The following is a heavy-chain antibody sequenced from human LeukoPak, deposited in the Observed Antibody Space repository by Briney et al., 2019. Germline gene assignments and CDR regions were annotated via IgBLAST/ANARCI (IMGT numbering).Heavy chain of an antibody. Sequence: SGGSLRLSCAASGFTFDDYGMSWVRQAPGNGLEWASGINWNGGSTGYADSVKGRFTISRDNAKNSLYLQMNSLRAEDTALYYCARAVLRYYDSSGIDAFDIWGQGTMVTVSS. CDR2: INWNGGST. D-gene: IGHD3-22*01. CDR3: ARAVLRYYDSSGIDAFDI. J-gene: IGHJ3*02. CDR1: GFTFDDYG. V-gene: IGHV3-20*04.